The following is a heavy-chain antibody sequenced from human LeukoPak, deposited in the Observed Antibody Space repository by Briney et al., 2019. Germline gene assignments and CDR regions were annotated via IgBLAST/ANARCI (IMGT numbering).Heavy chain of an antibody. D-gene: IGHD4-17*01. CDR1: GYTLTELS. CDR2: FDPEGGET. V-gene: IGHV1-24*01. J-gene: IGHJ4*02. Sequence: ASVKVSCKVSGYTLTELSMHWVRQAPGKGLEWMGGFDPEGGETIYAQKFQGRVTMTEDTSTDTAYMELSSLRSEDTAVYYCATDPFQMTTVTTRPLGYWGQGTLVTVSS. CDR3: ATDPFQMTTVTTRPLGY.